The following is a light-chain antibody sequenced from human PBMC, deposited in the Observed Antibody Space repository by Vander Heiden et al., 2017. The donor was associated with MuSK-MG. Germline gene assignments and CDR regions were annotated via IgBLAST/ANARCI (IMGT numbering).Light chain of an antibody. CDR3: QQDSGTPPT. CDR1: QSVLYSSNNKNY. V-gene: IGKV4-1*01. CDR2: WAS. Sequence: DIFMTQSPNSPAVSLGERAPINFKSNQSVLYSSNNKNYLAWYQQKPGQPPKLLIYWASTRESGVPDRFSGSGSGTDFTLTISSLQAEDVAVYYCQQDSGTPPTFGGGTKVELK. J-gene: IGKJ4*01.